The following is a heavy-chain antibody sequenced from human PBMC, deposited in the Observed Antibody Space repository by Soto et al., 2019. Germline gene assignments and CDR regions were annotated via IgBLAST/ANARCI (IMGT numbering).Heavy chain of an antibody. CDR3: ARDPRPISMIRGLMNWLAP. CDR2: ISSSGTTI. V-gene: IGHV3-11*01. Sequence: PVGSLRLSCVSSVFTFSDYYMSCIRHSPGKWLEWVSYISSSGTTIFYADSVKGRFTISRDNAKNSLYLQMNSLRAEDTALYYCARDPRPISMIRGLMNWLAPGGQGTLV. J-gene: IGHJ5*02. CDR1: VFTFSDYY. D-gene: IGHD3-10*01.